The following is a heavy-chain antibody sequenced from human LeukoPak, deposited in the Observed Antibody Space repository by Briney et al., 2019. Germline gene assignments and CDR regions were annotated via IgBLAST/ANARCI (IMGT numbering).Heavy chain of an antibody. Sequence: GASVKVSCKASGYTFSSYAINWVRQAPGQGLEWMGGSSPFFGTANYAQKFQGRVTITADESTSTAYMELSSLRSEDTAVYYCARVAYSSSPLLRYFDLWGRGTLVTVSS. CDR2: SSPFFGTA. CDR3: ARVAYSSSPLLRYFDL. D-gene: IGHD6-6*01. J-gene: IGHJ2*01. CDR1: GYTFSSYA. V-gene: IGHV1-69*13.